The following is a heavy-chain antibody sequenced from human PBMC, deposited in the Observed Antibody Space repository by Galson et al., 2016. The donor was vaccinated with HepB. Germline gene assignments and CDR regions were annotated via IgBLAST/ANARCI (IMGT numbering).Heavy chain of an antibody. V-gene: IGHV4-59*01. CDR3: AGDDSGGWYGFHYGMDV. CDR2: IYYSGRT. J-gene: IGHJ6*02. CDR1: GASISGYY. D-gene: IGHD6-19*01. Sequence: SETLSLTCTVSGASISGYYLSWIRQPPGKGLEWIGEIYYSGRTNYNPSLKSRVTISVDTSKNQFSLKLTSVTAADTAVYYGAGDDSGGWYGFHYGMDVWGQGTTVTVSS.